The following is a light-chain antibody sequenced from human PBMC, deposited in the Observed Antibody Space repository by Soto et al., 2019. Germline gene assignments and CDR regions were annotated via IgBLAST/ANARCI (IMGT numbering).Light chain of an antibody. Sequence: DIQMTQSHSSLSPSVGARATITCRVSQSISSYLTWYQQKPGKAPKLLIYAASSLQSGVPSRFSGSGSGTDFTLTISSLQPEDFATYYCQQSFNSPPITFGQGTRLEIK. V-gene: IGKV1-39*01. J-gene: IGKJ5*01. CDR3: QQSFNSPPIT. CDR1: QSISSY. CDR2: AAS.